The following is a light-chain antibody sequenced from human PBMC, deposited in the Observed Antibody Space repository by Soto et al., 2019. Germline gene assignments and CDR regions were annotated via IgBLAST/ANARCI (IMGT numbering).Light chain of an antibody. CDR2: GNS. Sequence: QSALTQPPSVSGAPGQRVTISCTGSSSNIGAGYDVHWYQQLPGTAPKLLIYGNSNRPSGVPDRFSGSKSGTSASLAITGRQAEDEADYYCQSYDRSLSGYVFGTGTKGTVL. CDR1: SSNIGAGYD. V-gene: IGLV1-40*01. CDR3: QSYDRSLSGYV. J-gene: IGLJ1*01.